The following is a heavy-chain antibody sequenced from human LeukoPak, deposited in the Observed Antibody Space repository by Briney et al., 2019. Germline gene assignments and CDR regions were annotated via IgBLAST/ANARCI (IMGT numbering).Heavy chain of an antibody. Sequence: PGRSLRLSCAAYGFTFSDYGMQWVRQAPGQGLEWVALISTDGSHKDYADSVKGRFTLSRDNSKNTLYLQMNSLRVEDTAVYYCAKDGTSSWFGEATWGQGTLVTVSS. CDR1: GFTFSDYG. CDR3: AKDGTSSWFGEAT. D-gene: IGHD6-13*01. CDR2: ISTDGSHK. V-gene: IGHV3-30*18. J-gene: IGHJ5*02.